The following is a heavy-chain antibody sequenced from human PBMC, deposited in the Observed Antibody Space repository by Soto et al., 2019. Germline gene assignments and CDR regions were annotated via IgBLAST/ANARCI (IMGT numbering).Heavy chain of an antibody. D-gene: IGHD3-10*01. CDR2: INHSGST. Sequence: VQLQQWGAGLLKPSETLSLTCAVYGGSFSGYYWSWIRQPPGKGLEWIGEINHSGSTNYNPSLKSRVTISVDTSKNQFSLKLSSVTAADTAVYYCARARILQGMVRGVINYWGQGTLVTVSS. CDR1: GGSFSGYY. J-gene: IGHJ4*02. V-gene: IGHV4-34*01. CDR3: ARARILQGMVRGVINY.